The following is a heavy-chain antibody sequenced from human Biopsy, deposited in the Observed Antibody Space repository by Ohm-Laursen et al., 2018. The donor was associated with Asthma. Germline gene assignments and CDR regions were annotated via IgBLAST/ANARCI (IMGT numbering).Heavy chain of an antibody. CDR1: GGSFIGYY. CDR3: ARAGQCSSTSCYNPGWFDP. CDR2: INHSGST. V-gene: IGHV4-34*01. Sequence: SETLSLTCAVYGGSFIGYYWSWIRQPPGKGLEWIGEINHSGSTNYNPSLKSRVTISVDTSKNQFSLKLSSVTAADTAVYYCARAGQCSSTSCYNPGWFDPWGQGTLVTVSS. J-gene: IGHJ5*02. D-gene: IGHD2-2*01.